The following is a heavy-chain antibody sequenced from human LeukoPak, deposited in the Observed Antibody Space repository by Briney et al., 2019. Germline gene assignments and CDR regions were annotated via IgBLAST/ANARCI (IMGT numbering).Heavy chain of an antibody. Sequence: SVKVSCKASGFTFTSSAMHWVRQARGQRLEWIGWIVVGSGNTNYAQKFQERVTITRDRSTSPAHMELSSMRYEARAVYYCAAIVSGGSSSSSCVHWGEGTLVTVSS. CDR1: GFTFTSSA. V-gene: IGHV1-58*02. CDR2: IVVGSGNT. J-gene: IGHJ4*02. D-gene: IGHD6-6*01. CDR3: AAIVSGGSSSSSCVH.